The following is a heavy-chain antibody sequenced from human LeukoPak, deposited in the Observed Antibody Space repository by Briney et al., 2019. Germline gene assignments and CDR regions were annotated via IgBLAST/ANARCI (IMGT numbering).Heavy chain of an antibody. CDR2: FDPEDGET. J-gene: IGHJ4*02. D-gene: IGHD3-16*02. CDR1: GYTLTELS. V-gene: IGHV1-24*01. CDR3: ATARVRLGELSLPEVRDD. Sequence: GASVKVSCKVSGYTLTELSMHWVRQAAGKGLEWMGGFDPEDGETIYEQKFQGRVTMTEDTSTDTAYMELSSLSSEDTAVYYCATARVRLGELSLPEVRDDWGQGTLISVSS.